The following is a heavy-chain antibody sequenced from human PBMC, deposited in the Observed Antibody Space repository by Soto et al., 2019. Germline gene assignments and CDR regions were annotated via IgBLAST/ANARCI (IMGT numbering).Heavy chain of an antibody. CDR2: ISYSGST. CDR3: MNYKSGWEY. D-gene: IGHD6-19*01. V-gene: IGHV4-39*01. Sequence: QLQLQESGPGLVQPSETLSLTCTVSGVSISSRDYYWGWIRQPPGKGLEWIGMISYSGSTYYSPSLKSRVTISADTSNHQLSLRLRSVTAADTAVFHCMNYKSGWEYWGQGTVVTVSS. J-gene: IGHJ4*02. CDR1: GVSISSRDYY.